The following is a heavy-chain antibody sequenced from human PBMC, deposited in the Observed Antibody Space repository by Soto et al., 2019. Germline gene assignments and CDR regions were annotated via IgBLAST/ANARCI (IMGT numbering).Heavy chain of an antibody. V-gene: IGHV3-30-3*01. CDR1: GFTFSNYA. CDR2: ISYDGSNQ. J-gene: IGHJ4*02. CDR3: ATDRVYYYDSSSYYNFDY. Sequence: QVQLVESGGGVVQPGRSLRVSCAASGFTFSNYAMHWVRQAPGKGLEWVAVISYDGSNQFYADSVKGRFTISRDSSKSTLHLQLNNVRDEDTAVYYCATDRVYYYDSSSYYNFDYWGQGTLVTVSS. D-gene: IGHD3-22*01.